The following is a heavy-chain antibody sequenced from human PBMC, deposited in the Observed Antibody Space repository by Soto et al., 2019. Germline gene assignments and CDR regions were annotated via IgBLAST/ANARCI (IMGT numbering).Heavy chain of an antibody. J-gene: IGHJ4*02. CDR3: VRDGPSGSGYYYYFDY. D-gene: IGHD3-3*01. V-gene: IGHV1-69*04. CDR2: IIPILGIA. CDR1: GGTFSSYT. Sequence: SVKVSCKASGGTFSSYTISWVRQAPGQGLELMGRIIPILGIANYAQKFQGRVTITADKSTSTAYMELSSLRSEDTAVYYCVRDGPSGSGYYYYFDYWGQGTLVTVSS.